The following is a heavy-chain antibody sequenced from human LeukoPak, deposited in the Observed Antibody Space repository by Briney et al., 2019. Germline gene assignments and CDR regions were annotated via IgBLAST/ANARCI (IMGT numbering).Heavy chain of an antibody. V-gene: IGHV4-34*01. D-gene: IGHD3-10*01. CDR2: INHSGST. J-gene: IGHJ6*02. Sequence: SETLSLTRAVYGGSFSGYYWSWIRQPPGKGLEWIGEINHSGSTNYNPSLKSRVTISVDTSKNQFSLKLSSVTAADTAVYYCARGRRDYYGSGSYSNYYYYGMDVWGQGTTVTVSS. CDR3: ARGRRDYYGSGSYSNYYYYGMDV. CDR1: GGSFSGYY.